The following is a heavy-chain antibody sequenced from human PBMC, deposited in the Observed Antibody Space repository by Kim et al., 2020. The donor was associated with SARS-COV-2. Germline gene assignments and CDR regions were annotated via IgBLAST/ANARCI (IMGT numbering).Heavy chain of an antibody. CDR3: VRGTWGDVNDF. CDR2: INTKEGDT. J-gene: IGHJ4*02. V-gene: IGHV1-18*01. CDR1: GDTSSTSG. D-gene: IGHD3-16*01. Sequence: ASVKVSCKTSGDTSSTSGFSWVRQAPGQGLEWMGWINTKEGDTNYVQKFQDRVTMSTDSSTSTAYMELRRLKPADTAVYYCVRGTWGDVNDFWGQGTLVT.